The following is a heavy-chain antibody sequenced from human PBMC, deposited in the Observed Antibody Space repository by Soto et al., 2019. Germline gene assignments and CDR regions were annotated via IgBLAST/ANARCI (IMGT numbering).Heavy chain of an antibody. CDR1: GFTFSSSW. V-gene: IGHV3-74*01. Sequence: EVQLVESGGGLVQPGGSLRLSCAASGFTFSSSWMHWVRQGPGKGLVWVSRIDDDGSSTSYADSVKGRFTISRDNAKNSLYLQMNSLRAEDTAVYYCARDTFCSGGNCYGGGLDVWGQGTTVTVSS. CDR3: ARDTFCSGGNCYGGGLDV. D-gene: IGHD2-15*01. J-gene: IGHJ6*02. CDR2: IDDDGSST.